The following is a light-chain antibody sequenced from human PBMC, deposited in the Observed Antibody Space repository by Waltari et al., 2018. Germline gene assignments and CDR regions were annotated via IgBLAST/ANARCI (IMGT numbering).Light chain of an antibody. V-gene: IGLV3-21*02. CDR2: DDH. J-gene: IGLJ1*01. CDR1: NIGSIN. Sequence: YVVTQPPSVSVAPGQTARITCREDNIGSINLHWFQSKPGQAPVMAVYDDHARPSGIPERFSGSNSGDTATLTISRVEAGDEADYYCQFWDNSNDHPYVFGTGTKVTVL. CDR3: QFWDNSNDHPYV.